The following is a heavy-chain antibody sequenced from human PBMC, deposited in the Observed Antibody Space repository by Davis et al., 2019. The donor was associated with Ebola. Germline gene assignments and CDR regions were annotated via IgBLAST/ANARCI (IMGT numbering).Heavy chain of an antibody. CDR1: GFTFSNYW. Sequence: GESLKISCAASGFTFSNYWMSWVRQAPGKGLEWVANINQDGSVKYYVDSLKGRFTITRDNAKNSVYLQMNSLRPEDTAVYYCAKDSLGEQWLVPLGSWGQGTLVTVSS. V-gene: IGHV3-7*01. CDR3: AKDSLGEQWLVPLGS. J-gene: IGHJ4*02. CDR2: INQDGSVK. D-gene: IGHD6-19*01.